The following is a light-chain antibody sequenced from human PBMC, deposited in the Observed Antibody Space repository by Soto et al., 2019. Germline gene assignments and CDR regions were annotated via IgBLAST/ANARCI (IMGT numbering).Light chain of an antibody. J-gene: IGKJ2*01. Sequence: DIVMTQSPDSLAVSLGERANINCKSNQSVLYNSNDKNYLAWYQQKPGQPTALLIYWASSRASGVPDRFSGSGSGTDFALTISALQAEDVAVYFCQQYYLTPYTFGQGTKLEI. CDR1: QSVLYNSNDKNY. V-gene: IGKV4-1*01. CDR2: WAS. CDR3: QQYYLTPYT.